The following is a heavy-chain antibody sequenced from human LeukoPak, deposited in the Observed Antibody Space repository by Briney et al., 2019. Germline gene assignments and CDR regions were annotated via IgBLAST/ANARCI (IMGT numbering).Heavy chain of an antibody. CDR1: GFTFSSYG. J-gene: IGHJ4*02. CDR2: IRYDGSNK. CDR3: AKDTGDGYNYDY. Sequence: GGSLRLSCAASGFTFSSYGMHWVRQPPGKGLEWVAFIRYDGSNKYYADSVKGRFTISRDNSKNTLYLQMNSLRAEDTAVYYCAKDTGDGYNYDYWGQGTLVTVSS. V-gene: IGHV3-30*02. D-gene: IGHD5-24*01.